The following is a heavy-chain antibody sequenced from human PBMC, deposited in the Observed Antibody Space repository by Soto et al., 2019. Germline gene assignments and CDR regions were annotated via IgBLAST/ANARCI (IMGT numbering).Heavy chain of an antibody. CDR2: IYYSGST. D-gene: IGHD6-13*01. Sequence: SETLSLTCTVSGGPISSSSYYWGWIRQPPGKGLEWIGSIYYSGSTYYNPSLKSRVTISVDTSKNQFSLKLSSVTAADTAVYYCARLSSSWFKGWFDPWGQGTLVTVSS. V-gene: IGHV4-39*01. CDR1: GGPISSSSYY. CDR3: ARLSSSWFKGWFDP. J-gene: IGHJ5*02.